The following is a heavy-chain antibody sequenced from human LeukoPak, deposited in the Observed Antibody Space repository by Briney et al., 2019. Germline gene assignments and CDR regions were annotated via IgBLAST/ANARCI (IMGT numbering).Heavy chain of an antibody. CDR1: GASISNYH. J-gene: IGHJ5*02. CDR3: ARDSGTPFDP. CDR2: IYISGST. D-gene: IGHD1-1*01. Sequence: SETLSLTCTVSGASISNYHWSWVGQPPGRGLEWIGRIYISGSTNYNPSLKSRVTMSVDTSKNQFSLKLSSVTAADTAVYYCARDSGTPFDPWGQGTLVTVSS. V-gene: IGHV4-4*07.